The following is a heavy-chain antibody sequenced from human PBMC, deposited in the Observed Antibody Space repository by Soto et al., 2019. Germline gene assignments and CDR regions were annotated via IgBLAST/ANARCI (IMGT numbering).Heavy chain of an antibody. V-gene: IGHV3-7*03. Sequence: GGSLRLSCRASRYTFSHYYIIWVRQAPGKGLEWVANIRQDGGEKYYVDSVKGRFTISRDNTQNSMYLQMNSLRAEDTAVYYCARAPHYPPPLDY. D-gene: IGHD1-26*01. J-gene: IGHJ4*01. CDR1: RYTFSHYY. CDR2: IRQDGGEK. CDR3: ARAPHYPPPLDY.